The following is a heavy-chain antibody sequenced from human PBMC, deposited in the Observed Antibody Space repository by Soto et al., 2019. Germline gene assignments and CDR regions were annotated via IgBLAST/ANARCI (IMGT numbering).Heavy chain of an antibody. CDR3: AKDAPLTAAGSYWGDYYYGMDV. D-gene: IGHD6-13*01. V-gene: IGHV3-23*01. Sequence: GGSLRLSCAASGFTFSSYAMSWVRQAPGKGLEWVSAISGSGGSTYYADSVKGRFTISRDNSKNTLYLQMNSLRAEDTAVYYCAKDAPLTAAGSYWGDYYYGMDVWGQGTTVTVSS. J-gene: IGHJ6*02. CDR2: ISGSGGST. CDR1: GFTFSSYA.